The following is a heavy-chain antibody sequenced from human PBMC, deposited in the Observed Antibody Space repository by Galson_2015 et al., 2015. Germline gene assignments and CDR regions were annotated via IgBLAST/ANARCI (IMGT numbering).Heavy chain of an antibody. CDR1: GVTFRSYA. D-gene: IGHD3-3*01. CDR3: AKDPRWGGYFDYFDY. Sequence: SLRLACAASGVTFRSYAISGGRQAPGEGLEWVSAISGSGADTNYADSGKGRFTISRENSKSTLYRQMHSLRAADTASYYCAKDPRWGGYFDYFDYWGQGTQVTVSS. J-gene: IGHJ4*02. CDR2: ISGSGADT. V-gene: IGHV3-23*01.